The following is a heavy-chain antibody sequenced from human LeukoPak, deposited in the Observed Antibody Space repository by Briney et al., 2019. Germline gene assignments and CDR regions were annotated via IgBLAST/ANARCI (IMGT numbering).Heavy chain of an antibody. V-gene: IGHV4-59*01. J-gene: IGHJ4*02. CDR3: ARTDARLLIFDY. CDR2: IYYSGST. Sequence: PSETLSLTCTVSGGSISSYYWSWIRQPPGKGLEWIGYIYYSGSTNYNPSLKSRVTISVDTSKNQFSLKLSSVTAADTAVYYCARTDARLLIFDYWGQGTLVTVSS. D-gene: IGHD2-8*01. CDR1: GGSISSYY.